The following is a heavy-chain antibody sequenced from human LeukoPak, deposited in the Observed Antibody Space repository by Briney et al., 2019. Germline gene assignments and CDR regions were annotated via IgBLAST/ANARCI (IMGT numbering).Heavy chain of an antibody. Sequence: ASVKVSCKASGYTFTSYYMHWVRQAPGQGLEWMGIINPSGGSTSYAQKFQGRVTITADESTSTAYMELSSLRSEDTAVYYCARTMVRGVLTSYYYYYMDVWGKGTTVTISS. CDR3: ARTMVRGVLTSYYYYYMDV. J-gene: IGHJ6*03. CDR2: INPSGGST. D-gene: IGHD3-10*01. V-gene: IGHV1-46*01. CDR1: GYTFTSYY.